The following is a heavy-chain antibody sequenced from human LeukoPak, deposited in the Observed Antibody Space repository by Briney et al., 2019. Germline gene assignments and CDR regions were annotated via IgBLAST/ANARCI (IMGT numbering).Heavy chain of an antibody. CDR1: GGSMSGSSYY. Sequence: SGTLSLTCTVSGGSMSGSSYYWDWIRQPPGKGLEWIGSNYYTGSTYYNPSLKSRVTVSVDTSKNQFSLKLSSVTAADTAVYYCARRSGYATWDVWGKGTTVAISS. CDR3: ARRSGYATWDV. J-gene: IGHJ6*04. V-gene: IGHV4-39*01. D-gene: IGHD5-12*01. CDR2: NYYTGST.